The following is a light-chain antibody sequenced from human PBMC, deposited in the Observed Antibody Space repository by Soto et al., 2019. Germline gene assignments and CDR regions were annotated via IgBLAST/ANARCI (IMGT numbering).Light chain of an antibody. CDR1: NTDVGGYNY. V-gene: IGLV2-14*01. CDR2: EVR. CDR3: SSHTISSALQV. Sequence: QSALTQPASVSGSPGQSITVSCTGTNTDVGGYNYVSWYQHRPGKAPRLMIYEVRNRLSGVSNRFSGSKSGNTASLTISGLQADDEADYYCSSHTISSALQVFGTGTKVTVL. J-gene: IGLJ1*01.